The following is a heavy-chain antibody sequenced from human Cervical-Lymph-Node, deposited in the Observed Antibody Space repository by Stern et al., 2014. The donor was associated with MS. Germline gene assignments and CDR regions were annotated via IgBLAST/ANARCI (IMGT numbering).Heavy chain of an antibody. J-gene: IGHJ4*02. CDR1: GITFSSYA. Sequence: EVQLVESGGGLVQPGGSLRLSCAVSGITFSSYAMSWVRQAPGKGLEWVSAISAIGGSTYYADSVKGRFTISRDNSKNTLYLQMNSLRAEDTAVYYCAKYPPWVQLVAGYFDYWGQGTLVTVSS. CDR2: ISAIGGST. V-gene: IGHV3-23*04. CDR3: AKYPPWVQLVAGYFDY. D-gene: IGHD6-19*01.